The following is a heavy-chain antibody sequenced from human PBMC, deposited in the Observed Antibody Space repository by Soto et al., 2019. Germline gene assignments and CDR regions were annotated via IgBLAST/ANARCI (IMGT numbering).Heavy chain of an antibody. CDR2: VWYDGSRK. V-gene: IGHV3-33*07. J-gene: IGHJ6*02. CDR1: GFTFSNFC. CDR3: AREIGSSYDGMDV. Sequence: GSLRLSCEATGFTFSNFCMYWVRQAPGKGLEWVARVWYDGSRKYYVDSVKGRFTISRDNYKETAYLQMNSLRAEDTGVYYCAREIGSSYDGMDVWGQGTTVTV. D-gene: IGHD6-13*01.